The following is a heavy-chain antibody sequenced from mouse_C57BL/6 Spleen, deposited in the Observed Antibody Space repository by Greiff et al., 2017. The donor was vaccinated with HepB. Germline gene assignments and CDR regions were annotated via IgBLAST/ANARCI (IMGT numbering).Heavy chain of an antibody. V-gene: IGHV1-26*01. D-gene: IGHD2-5*01. CDR3: ARNSNYVGWFAY. CDR2: INPNNGGT. J-gene: IGHJ3*01. Sequence: VQLQQSGPELVKPGASVKISCKASGYTFTDYYMNWVKQSHGKSLEWIGDINPNNGGTSYNQKFKGKATLTVDKSSSTAYMELRSLTSEDSAVYYCARNSNYVGWFAYWGQGTLVTVSA. CDR1: GYTFTDYY.